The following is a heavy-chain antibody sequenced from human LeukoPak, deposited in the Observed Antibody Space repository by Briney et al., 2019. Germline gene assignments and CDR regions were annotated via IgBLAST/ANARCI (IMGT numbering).Heavy chain of an antibody. CDR2: ISSNGGST. CDR1: GFTFGDYV. V-gene: IGHV3-64*01. CDR3: ARESNWVLRY. D-gene: IGHD7-27*01. Sequence: GGSLRLSCTGSGFTFGDYVMSWFRQAPGKGLEYVSAISSNGGSTYYANSVKGRFTISRDNSKNTLYLQMGSLRAEDMAVYYCARESNWVLRYRGQGTLVTVSS. J-gene: IGHJ4*02.